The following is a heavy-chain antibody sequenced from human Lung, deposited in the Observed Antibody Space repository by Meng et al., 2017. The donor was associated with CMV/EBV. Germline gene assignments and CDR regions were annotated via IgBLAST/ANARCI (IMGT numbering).Heavy chain of an antibody. CDR2: IYPGDSDT. J-gene: IGHJ5*02. CDR1: GYSFTSYW. CDR3: ARGVYSSSSNWFDP. D-gene: IGHD6-6*01. V-gene: IGHV5-51*01. Sequence: EXXKISXKGSGYSFTSYWIGWVRQMPGKGLEWMGIIYPGDSDTRYSPSFQGQVTISADKSISTAYLQWSSLKASDTAMYYCARGVYSSSSNWFDPSGQGXLVTVSS.